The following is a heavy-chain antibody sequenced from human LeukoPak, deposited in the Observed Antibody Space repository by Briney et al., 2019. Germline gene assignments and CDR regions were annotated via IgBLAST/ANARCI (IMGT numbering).Heavy chain of an antibody. CDR3: AREGFLEWGYYMDV. D-gene: IGHD3-3*01. Sequence: ASVKVSCKASGYTFLTYGMNWVRQAPGQGLEWMGWISAYNGNTNYAQKLQGRVTMTTDTSTSTAYMELRSLRSDDTAVYYCAREGFLEWGYYMDVWGKGTTVTVSS. V-gene: IGHV1-18*01. CDR2: ISAYNGNT. J-gene: IGHJ6*03. CDR1: GYTFLTYG.